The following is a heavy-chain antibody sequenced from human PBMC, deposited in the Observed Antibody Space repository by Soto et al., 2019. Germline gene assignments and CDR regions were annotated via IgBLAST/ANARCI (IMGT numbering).Heavy chain of an antibody. J-gene: IGHJ6*02. V-gene: IGHV1-69*01. CDR3: ARAYCSSTSCYTFGWTYYGMDV. CDR1: GGTFSSYA. D-gene: IGHD2-2*02. Sequence: QVQLVQSGAEVKKPGSSVKVSCKASGGTFSSYAISWVRQAPGQGLEWMGGIIPIFGTANYAQKFQGRVTITADESTRTAYMELSSLRSEDTAVYYCARAYCSSTSCYTFGWTYYGMDVWGQGTTVTVSS. CDR2: IIPIFGTA.